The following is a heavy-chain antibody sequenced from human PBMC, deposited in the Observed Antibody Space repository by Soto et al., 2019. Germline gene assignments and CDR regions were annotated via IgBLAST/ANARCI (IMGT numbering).Heavy chain of an antibody. J-gene: IGHJ6*02. Sequence: QVQLVQSGAEVKKPGSSVKVSCKASGGTFSSYAISWVRQAPGQGLEWMGGIIPIFGTANYAQKFQGRVTITADESTSTAYMELSSLRSEDTAVYYCARTCGTSCHSGYYYYGMDVWGQGTTVTVSS. CDR2: IIPIFGTA. D-gene: IGHD2-2*01. CDR1: GGTFSSYA. CDR3: ARTCGTSCHSGYYYYGMDV. V-gene: IGHV1-69*01.